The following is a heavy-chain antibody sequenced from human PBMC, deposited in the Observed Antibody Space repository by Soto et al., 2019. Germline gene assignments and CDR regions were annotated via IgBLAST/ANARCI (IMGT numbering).Heavy chain of an antibody. V-gene: IGHV3-30*18. CDR2: ISYDGDYK. CDR1: GFTCSSCG. Sequence: LRLSCAASGFTCSSCGMHWVRQAPGKGLEWVAVISYDGDYKYYADSVKGRFTISRDSSKNTLFLQMNSLRVEDTAVYYCAKDSPGMDVWGQGATVTVSS. CDR3: AKDSPGMDV. J-gene: IGHJ6*02.